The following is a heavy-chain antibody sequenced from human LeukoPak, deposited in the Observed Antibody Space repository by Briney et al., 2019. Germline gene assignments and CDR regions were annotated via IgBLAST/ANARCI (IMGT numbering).Heavy chain of an antibody. J-gene: IGHJ4*02. CDR2: IRGTTNNYAT. Sequence: GGSLRLSCAASGFTFSDSALQWVRQAPGKGLEWVGLIRGTTNNYATAYAASVRGRFTISRDDSKDTAYLQMNSLKTEDTAVYYCTGGSGWYSPDCWGQGTLVTVSS. CDR1: GFTFSDSA. V-gene: IGHV3-73*01. D-gene: IGHD6-19*01. CDR3: TGGSGWYSPDC.